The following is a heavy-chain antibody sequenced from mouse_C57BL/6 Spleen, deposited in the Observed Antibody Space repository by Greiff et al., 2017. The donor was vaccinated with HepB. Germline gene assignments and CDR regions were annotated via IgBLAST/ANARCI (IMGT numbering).Heavy chain of an antibody. V-gene: IGHV14-4*01. D-gene: IGHD1-1*01. J-gene: IGHJ3*01. CDR2: IDPENGDT. CDR1: GFNIKDDY. Sequence: VQLQQSGAELVRPGASVKLSCTASGFNIKDDYMHWVKQRPEQGLEWIGWIDPENGDTEYASKFQGKATITAETSSNTAYLQLSSLTSEDTAVYYCTTTPYGSSPPWFAYWGQGTLVTVSA. CDR3: TTTPYGSSPPWFAY.